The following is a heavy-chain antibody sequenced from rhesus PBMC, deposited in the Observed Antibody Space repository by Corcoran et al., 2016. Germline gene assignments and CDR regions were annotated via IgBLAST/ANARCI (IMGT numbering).Heavy chain of an antibody. CDR3: ARVDSSGWGFDY. CDR2: LYGSSTST. CDR1: GGSISDSYR. J-gene: IGHJ4*01. Sequence: QVQLQESGPGVVKPSETLSLTCAVSGGSISDSYRWSWIRQPPGKGLEWIGYLYGSSTSTNYNPSLKSRVTISKDTSKNQFSLKLSSVTAADTAVYYCARVDSSGWGFDYWGQGVLVTVSS. D-gene: IGHD6-31*01. V-gene: IGHV4S10*01.